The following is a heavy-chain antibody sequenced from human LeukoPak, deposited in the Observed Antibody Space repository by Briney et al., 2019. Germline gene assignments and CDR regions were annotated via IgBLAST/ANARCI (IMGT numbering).Heavy chain of an antibody. CDR3: ARGHVLLWFGESKICDY. D-gene: IGHD3-10*01. Sequence: SETLSLTCAVYGGSFSGYYWSWIRQPPGKGLEWIGDINHSGSTNYNPSLKSRVTISVDTSKNQFSLKLSSVTAADTAVYYCARGHVLLWFGESKICDYWGQGTLVTVSS. CDR2: INHSGST. J-gene: IGHJ4*02. V-gene: IGHV4-34*01. CDR1: GGSFSGYY.